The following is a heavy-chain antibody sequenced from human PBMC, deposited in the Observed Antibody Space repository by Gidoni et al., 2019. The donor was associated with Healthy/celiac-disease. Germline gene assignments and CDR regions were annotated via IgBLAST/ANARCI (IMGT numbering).Heavy chain of an antibody. V-gene: IGHV3-73*01. CDR2: IRSKANSYAT. D-gene: IGHD4-17*01. J-gene: IGHJ5*02. Sequence: EVQLVASGGGLVQPGGSLKLSCAAPGLTFSGSAMHWVRQASGKGLEWVGRIRSKANSYATAYAASVKGRFTISRDDSKNTAYLQMNSLKTEDTAVYYCTSPYDYGDYLNWFDPWGQGTLVTVSS. CDR1: GLTFSGSA. CDR3: TSPYDYGDYLNWFDP.